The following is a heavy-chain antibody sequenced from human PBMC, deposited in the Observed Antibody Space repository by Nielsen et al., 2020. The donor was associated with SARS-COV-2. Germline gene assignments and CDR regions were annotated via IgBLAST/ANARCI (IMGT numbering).Heavy chain of an antibody. V-gene: IGHV3-7*01. Sequence: GESLRLSCAASGFSFSSHWMSWVRQVPGKGLEWVADIDPDGSDKVYVDSVKGRFTISRDNAKKSMSLQMNNLRVEDTAVYYCARDWSRAFDVWGQGTMVTVSS. CDR2: IDPDGSDK. CDR3: ARDWSRAFDV. D-gene: IGHD2-8*02. J-gene: IGHJ3*01. CDR1: GFSFSSHW.